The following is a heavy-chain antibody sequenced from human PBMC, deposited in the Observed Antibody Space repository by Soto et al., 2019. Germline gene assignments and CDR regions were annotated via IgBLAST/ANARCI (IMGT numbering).Heavy chain of an antibody. V-gene: IGHV4-31*03. CDR1: GGSISSGGYY. CDR2: IYYSGST. Sequence: QVQLQESGPGLVKPSQTLSLTCSVSGGSISSGGYYWSWSRQHPGQGLEWIGYIYYSGSTYYNPSLRRRVTISVDTSKNQFSLRLSSVTAADTAVYSCARGDFHDVFDSWGQGTMVTVSS. CDR3: ARGDFHDVFDS. J-gene: IGHJ3*02.